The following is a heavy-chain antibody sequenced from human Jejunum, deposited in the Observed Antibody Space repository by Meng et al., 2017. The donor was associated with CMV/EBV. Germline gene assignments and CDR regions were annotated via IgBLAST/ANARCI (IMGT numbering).Heavy chain of an antibody. CDR2: ISSSSSSR. CDR3: ARGAVDCTSTSCFSGFFDL. Sequence: YTMICVRQAPGQGLEWVSSISSSSSSRDYADSVKGRFTISRDNAENSLDLQMNSLRAEDAGVYYCARGAVDCTSTSCFSGFFDLWGQGTLVTVSS. V-gene: IGHV3-21*06. J-gene: IGHJ4*02. D-gene: IGHD2-2*01. CDR1: YT.